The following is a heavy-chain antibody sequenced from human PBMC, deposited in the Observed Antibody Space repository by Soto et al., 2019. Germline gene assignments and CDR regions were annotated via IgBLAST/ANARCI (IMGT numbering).Heavy chain of an antibody. Sequence: SETLSLTWFVSGDSINNTYWWRCVRQAPEKGLEWIGETYHTGGRSYMPSIRGRITQTVDTSKNQISMKLTAVTYPDTAVYYCERAVYSTTATRWPDLHYYLYHVWVQGPEVT. CDR2: TYHTGGR. D-gene: IGHD2-8*01. CDR1: GDSINNTYW. J-gene: IGHJ3*01. CDR3: ERAVYSTTATRWPDLHYYLYHV. V-gene: IGHV4-4*02.